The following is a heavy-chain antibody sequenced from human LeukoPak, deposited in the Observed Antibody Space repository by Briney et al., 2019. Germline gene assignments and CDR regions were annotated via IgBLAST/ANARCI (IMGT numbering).Heavy chain of an antibody. V-gene: IGHV3-23*01. CDR1: GFTFSSHA. Sequence: PGGSLRLSCAASGFTFSSHAMSWVRQAPGKGLEWVSSISISGGSTYYADSVKGRFTISRDNSKNTLYLQMTSLRPEDTGVYYYATEIRPNDYWGQGTLVTVSS. CDR3: ATEIRPNDY. CDR2: ISISGGST. D-gene: IGHD4-17*01. J-gene: IGHJ4*02.